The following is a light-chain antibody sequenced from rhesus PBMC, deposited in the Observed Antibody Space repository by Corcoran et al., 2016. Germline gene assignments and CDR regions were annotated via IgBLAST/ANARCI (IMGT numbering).Light chain of an antibody. Sequence: DIQMTQSPSSLSASVGDRVTITCRASQGISDYLSWYQQKPGKAPRRLIYAASSLESGVPSRFSGSGAATALTLTISSLQPEEFAAYDGLQGYSTPFTFGPGTQLDIK. CDR3: LQGYSTPFT. CDR2: AAS. J-gene: IGKJ3*01. CDR1: QGISDY. V-gene: IGKV1-36*02.